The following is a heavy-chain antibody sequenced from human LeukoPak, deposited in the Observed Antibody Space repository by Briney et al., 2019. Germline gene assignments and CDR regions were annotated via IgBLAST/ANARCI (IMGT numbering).Heavy chain of an antibody. D-gene: IGHD3-16*01. J-gene: IGHJ4*02. Sequence: SETLSLTCNVSGGSISSSSYYWGWLRQPPGKGLEWIGSIYYSGSTYYNPSLKSRVTISVDTSKNQFSLKLSSVTAADTAVYYCARRFPRRGAYYFDYWGQGTLVTVSS. V-gene: IGHV4-39*07. CDR1: GGSISSSSYY. CDR2: IYYSGST. CDR3: ARRFPRRGAYYFDY.